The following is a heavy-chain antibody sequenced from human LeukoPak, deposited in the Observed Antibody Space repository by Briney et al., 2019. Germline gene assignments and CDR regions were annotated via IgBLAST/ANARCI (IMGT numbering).Heavy chain of an antibody. V-gene: IGHV1-69*13. D-gene: IGHD2-21*02. CDR3: ARATVDCGGDCYVDAFDI. J-gene: IGHJ3*02. Sequence: SVKVSCKASGGTFSSYAISWVRQAPGQGLEWMGGIIPIFGTANYAQKFQGRVTITADESTSTAYVELSSLRSEDTAVYYCARATVDCGGDCYVDAFDIWGQGTMVTVSS. CDR2: IIPIFGTA. CDR1: GGTFSSYA.